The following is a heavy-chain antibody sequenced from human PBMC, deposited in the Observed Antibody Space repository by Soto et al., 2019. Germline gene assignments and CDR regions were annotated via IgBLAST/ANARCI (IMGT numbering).Heavy chain of an antibody. V-gene: IGHV5-10-1*01. D-gene: IGHD2-2*01. Sequence: LKISCKGSGYSFTSYWISWVRQMPGKGLEWMGRIDPIDSHTTYSPSFQGHVTISTDKSINTAYLQWSSLKASDTAMYYCARRYCSSATCPRNYYGMDVWGQGTTVTVSS. CDR2: IDPIDSHT. J-gene: IGHJ6*02. CDR3: ARRYCSSATCPRNYYGMDV. CDR1: GYSFTSYW.